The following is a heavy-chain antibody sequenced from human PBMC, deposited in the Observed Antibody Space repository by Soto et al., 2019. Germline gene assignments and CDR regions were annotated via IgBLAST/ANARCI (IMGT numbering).Heavy chain of an antibody. V-gene: IGHV4-38-2*02. D-gene: IGHD1-26*01. J-gene: IGHJ4*02. Sequence: SETLSLTYGVSGDSIRSGYYWGWIRQPPGKGLEWIASIHHSGSTYYTPSFKSRVTISRDTSSNRVSLKLSSVTAADTAVYYCAIEASGNYLSSVDYWGQGTLGTVSS. CDR1: GDSIRSGYY. CDR2: IHHSGST. CDR3: AIEASGNYLSSVDY.